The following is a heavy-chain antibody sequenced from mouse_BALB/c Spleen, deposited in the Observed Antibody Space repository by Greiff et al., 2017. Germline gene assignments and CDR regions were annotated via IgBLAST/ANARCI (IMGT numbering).Heavy chain of an antibody. CDR2: ISSGSSTI. CDR3: ARWGNYYAMDY. V-gene: IGHV5-17*02. J-gene: IGHJ4*01. CDR1: GFAFSSYD. Sequence: EVMLVESGGGLVKPGGSLKLSCAASGFAFSSYDMSWVRQTPEKGLEWVAYISSGSSTIYYADTVKGRFTISRDNPKNTLFLQMTSLRSEDTAMYYCARWGNYYAMDYWGQGTSVTVSS.